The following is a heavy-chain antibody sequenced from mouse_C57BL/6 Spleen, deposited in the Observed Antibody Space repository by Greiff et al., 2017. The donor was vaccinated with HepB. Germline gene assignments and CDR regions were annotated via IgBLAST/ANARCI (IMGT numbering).Heavy chain of an antibody. CDR1: GYTFTSYW. CDR2: IDPSDSYT. CDR3: ARLGSSFPYFDY. D-gene: IGHD1-1*01. J-gene: IGHJ2*01. Sequence: VQLQQPGAELVMPGASVKLSCKASGYTFTSYWMHWVKQRPGQGLEWIGEIDPSDSYTNYNQKFKGKSTLTVDKSSSTAYMQLSSLTSEDSAVYYCARLGSSFPYFDYWGQGTTLTVSS. V-gene: IGHV1-69*01.